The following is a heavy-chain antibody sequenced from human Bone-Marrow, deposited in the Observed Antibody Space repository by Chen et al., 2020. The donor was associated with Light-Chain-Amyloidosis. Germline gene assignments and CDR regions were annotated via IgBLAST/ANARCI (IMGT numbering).Heavy chain of an antibody. CDR1: GFIVSDNY. Sequence: GLVKPGGSLRLSCEASGFIVSDNYITWVRQAPGKGLEWVSVIYSGGITYYADSRNTLYLQMNSLRAEDTAIYYCASTTVTTRHVGAFDIWGQGTKVTVSS. V-gene: IGHV3-53*01. CDR3: ASTTVTTRHVGAFDI. D-gene: IGHD4-17*01. CDR2: IYSGGIT. J-gene: IGHJ3*02.